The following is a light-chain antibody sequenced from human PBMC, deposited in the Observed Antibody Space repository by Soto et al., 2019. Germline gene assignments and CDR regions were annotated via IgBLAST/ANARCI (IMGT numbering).Light chain of an antibody. CDR1: SSNIGTNS. CDR3: ATWDDSLNGPG. Sequence: QSVLTQPPSTSGTPGQRVTISCSGSSSNIGTNSVNWYQQLPGTAPKLLIYNSNQRPSGVPDRCSGSKSGTSAALAISGLQAGGDADYYCATWDDSLNGPGFGGGTKLTV. J-gene: IGLJ2*01. V-gene: IGLV1-44*01. CDR2: NSN.